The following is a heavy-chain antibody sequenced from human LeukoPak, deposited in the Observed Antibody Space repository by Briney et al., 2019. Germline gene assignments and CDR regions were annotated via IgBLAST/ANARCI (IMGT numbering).Heavy chain of an antibody. J-gene: IGHJ4*02. D-gene: IGHD6-19*01. CDR3: AKDRFSYSSGWFDY. CDR2: ISGSGGST. CDR1: GFTFSSYA. Sequence: PAGGSLRLSCAASGFTFSSYAMSWVRRAPGKGLEWVSAISGSGGSTYYADSVKGRFTIPRDNSKNTLYLQMNSLRAEDTAVYYCAKDRFSYSSGWFDYWGQGTLVTVSS. V-gene: IGHV3-23*01.